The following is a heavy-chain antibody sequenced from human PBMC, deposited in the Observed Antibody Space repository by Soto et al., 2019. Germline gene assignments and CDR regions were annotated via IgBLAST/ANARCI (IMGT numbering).Heavy chain of an antibody. J-gene: IGHJ4*02. Sequence: PGGSLRLSCAASGFTFSSDDMHWVRQATGKGLEWVSAIGTAGDTYYPGSVKGRFTISRENAKNSLYLQMNSLRAGDTAVYYCARELGYCSGGSCRPGPFDYWGQGSLVTVSS. V-gene: IGHV3-13*01. CDR2: IGTAGDT. D-gene: IGHD2-15*01. CDR3: ARELGYCSGGSCRPGPFDY. CDR1: GFTFSSDD.